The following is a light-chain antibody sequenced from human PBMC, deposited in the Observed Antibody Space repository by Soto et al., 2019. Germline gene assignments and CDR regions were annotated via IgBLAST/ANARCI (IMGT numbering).Light chain of an antibody. CDR2: SAS. CDR1: QDISSY. Sequence: IQLTQSPSSLSASVGDRVTITCRASQDISSYLAWYQQKPGKAPKLLVYSASTLQSGVPSRFSGSGSGTDFTLTISSLQPEDSATYYCQQLNSYPWTFGQGTKV. J-gene: IGKJ1*01. V-gene: IGKV1-9*01. CDR3: QQLNSYPWT.